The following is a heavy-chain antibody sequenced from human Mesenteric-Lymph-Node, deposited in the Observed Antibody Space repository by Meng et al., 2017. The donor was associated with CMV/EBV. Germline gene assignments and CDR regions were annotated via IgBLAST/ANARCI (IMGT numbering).Heavy chain of an antibody. CDR3: ARGKRYCTGSSCSNNWFDP. CDR2: INPNSGGT. Sequence: ASVKVSCKASGYTFTADFLHWVRQAPGQGLEWMGWINPNSGGTYFPPKFQGRVTLTRDTSISTAYMELSSLRSEDTAVYYCARGKRYCTGSSCSNNWFDPWGQGTLVTVSS. J-gene: IGHJ5*02. D-gene: IGHD2-15*01. CDR1: GYTFTADF. V-gene: IGHV1-2*02.